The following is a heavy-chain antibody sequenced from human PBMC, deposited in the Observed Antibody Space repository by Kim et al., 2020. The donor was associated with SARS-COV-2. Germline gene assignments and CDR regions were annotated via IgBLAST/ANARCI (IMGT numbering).Heavy chain of an antibody. V-gene: IGHV1-3*01. Sequence: YSQKCQGRVTITRDTSASTAYMELSSLRSEDTAVYYCARGRLTSGGSYYYWGQGTLVTVSS. J-gene: IGHJ4*02. D-gene: IGHD1-26*01. CDR3: ARGRLTSGGSYYY.